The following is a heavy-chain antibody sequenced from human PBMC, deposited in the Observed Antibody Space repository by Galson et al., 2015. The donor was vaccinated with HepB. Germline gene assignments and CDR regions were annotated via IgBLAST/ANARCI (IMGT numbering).Heavy chain of an antibody. CDR3: AKGNWVDF. Sequence: SLRLSCAASGFTFSTYVMTWVRQAPGKGLEWVSTISSGGSIYYANSVKGRFTISRDNSKNTLYLQMSSLRAEDTAVYYCAKGNWVDFWGQGTLVTVSS. V-gene: IGHV3-23*01. D-gene: IGHD7-27*01. CDR1: GFTFSTYV. J-gene: IGHJ4*02. CDR2: ISSGGSI.